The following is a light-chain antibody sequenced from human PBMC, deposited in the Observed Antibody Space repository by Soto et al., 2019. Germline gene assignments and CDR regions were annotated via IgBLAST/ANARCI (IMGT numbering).Light chain of an antibody. CDR3: QQYNNLKT. Sequence: EIVMTQSPATLSVSPGERATLSCRASQSVSDNLAWYQHKPGQAPRLLIYGASTRATGIPARFSGSGSGTEFPLTISSLQSEDFAVYYCQQYNNLKTFGQGTKVEIK. CDR2: GAS. J-gene: IGKJ1*01. CDR1: QSVSDN. V-gene: IGKV3-15*01.